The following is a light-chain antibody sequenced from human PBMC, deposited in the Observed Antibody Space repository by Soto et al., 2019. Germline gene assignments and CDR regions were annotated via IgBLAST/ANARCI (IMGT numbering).Light chain of an antibody. CDR2: GTS. J-gene: IGKJ1*01. V-gene: IGKV3-20*01. CDR3: QQYGSSSWT. CDR1: QSVSSSY. Sequence: EIVLTQSPGTLSLSPGERATLSCRASQSVSSSYLAWYQQKPGQAPRLLIYGTSSRATAIPDRFSGSGSGTDFTLTFSRLESEDFAVYYCQQYGSSSWTFGQGTKVDIK.